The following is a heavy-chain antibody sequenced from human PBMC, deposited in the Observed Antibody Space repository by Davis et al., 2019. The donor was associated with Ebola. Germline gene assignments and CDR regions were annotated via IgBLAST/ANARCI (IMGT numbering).Heavy chain of an antibody. J-gene: IGHJ4*02. Sequence: AASVKVSCKASGYTFTGYYMHWVRQAPGQGLEWMGRINPNSGGTNYAQKFQGRVTMTRDTSISTAYMELSRLKSDDTAVYYCARDPYYYDSSGYYYPFDYWGQGTLVTVFS. CDR2: INPNSGGT. D-gene: IGHD3-22*01. V-gene: IGHV1-2*06. CDR3: ARDPYYYDSSGYYYPFDY. CDR1: GYTFTGYY.